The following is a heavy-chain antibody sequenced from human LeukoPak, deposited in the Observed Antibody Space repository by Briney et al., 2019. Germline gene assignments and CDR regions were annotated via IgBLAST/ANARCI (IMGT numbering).Heavy chain of an antibody. CDR1: GFTFRSFG. CDR3: AKAQCYDSLTGSFCYFDY. Sequence: GGSLRLSCTVSGFTFRSFGMTWVRQAPGKGLEWVSSVCGSGDNTYYADSVKGRFTISRDNSENILYLQMSSLRAEDTAIYYCAKAQCYDSLTGSFCYFDYWGRGALVTVSS. CDR2: VCGSGDNT. J-gene: IGHJ4*02. D-gene: IGHD3-9*01. V-gene: IGHV3-23*01.